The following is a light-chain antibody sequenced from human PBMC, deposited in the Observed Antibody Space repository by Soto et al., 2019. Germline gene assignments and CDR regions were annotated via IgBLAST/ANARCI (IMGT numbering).Light chain of an antibody. CDR1: QSVSSY. V-gene: IGKV3-11*01. CDR2: DAS. CDR3: QQRSNWPPYT. J-gene: IGKJ2*01. Sequence: EIVLTQSPATLSLSPGERATLSCRASQSVSSYLAWYQQKPGQAPRLLIYDASIRATGIPARFSGSGSGTDFTLTISSLEPEDVAVDYCQQRSNWPPYTFGQGTKLEIK.